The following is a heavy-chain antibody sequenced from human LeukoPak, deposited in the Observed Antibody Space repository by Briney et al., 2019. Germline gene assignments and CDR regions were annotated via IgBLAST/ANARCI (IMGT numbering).Heavy chain of an antibody. V-gene: IGHV1-18*01. J-gene: IGHJ5*02. Sequence: ASVKVSCKASGYTFTSYGISWVRQAPGQGLEWMGWISAYNGNTNYAQKLQGRVTMTTDTSTSTAYMELRSLRSDDTAVYYCARDRQQLVLGWLDPWGQGTLVTVSS. CDR2: ISAYNGNT. CDR1: GYTFTSYG. CDR3: ARDRQQLVLGWLDP. D-gene: IGHD6-13*01.